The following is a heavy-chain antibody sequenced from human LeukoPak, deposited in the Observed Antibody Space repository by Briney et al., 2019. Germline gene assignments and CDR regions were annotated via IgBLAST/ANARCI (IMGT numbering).Heavy chain of an antibody. D-gene: IGHD3-22*01. J-gene: IGHJ6*03. V-gene: IGHV3-33*06. CDR2: IWYDGSSK. CDR3: AKDRRLYDNSGYSIYMDV. Sequence: GGSLRLSCAASGFTFTSHAMHWVRQAPGKGLEWVAVIWYDGSSKYQADSVKGRFTISRDNSKNTLYLQMNSLRAEDTAVYYCAKDRRLYDNSGYSIYMDVWGKGTTVTVSS. CDR1: GFTFTSHA.